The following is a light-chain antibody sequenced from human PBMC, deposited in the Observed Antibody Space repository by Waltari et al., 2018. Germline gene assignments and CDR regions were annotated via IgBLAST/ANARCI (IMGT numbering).Light chain of an antibody. J-gene: IGLJ2*01. CDR2: GVS. CDR3: CSYTTSNTCV. V-gene: IGLV2-14*03. CDR1: SSDVGGYNY. Sequence: QSAPTQPPSVSGSPGQSVTISCTGTSSDVGGYNYVSWYQHHPGKAPKLMIYGVSNRPSGFSDRFSGSKSGNTASLTISGLQAEDEADYYCCSYTTSNTCVFGGETRLTVL.